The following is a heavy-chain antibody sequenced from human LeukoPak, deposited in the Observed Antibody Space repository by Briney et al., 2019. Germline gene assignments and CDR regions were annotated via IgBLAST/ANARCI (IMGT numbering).Heavy chain of an antibody. CDR2: ISGSGGST. J-gene: IGHJ4*02. CDR3: AKSSLYYYGSGSYPAG. Sequence: GSLRLSCAASGFTFSSYAMSWVRQAPGKGLEWVSVISGSGGSTYYGDSVKGRFTISRDNSKNTLYLQMNSLRADDTAVYYCAKSSLYYYGSGSYPAGWGQGTLVNVSS. CDR1: GFTFSSYA. V-gene: IGHV3-23*01. D-gene: IGHD3-10*01.